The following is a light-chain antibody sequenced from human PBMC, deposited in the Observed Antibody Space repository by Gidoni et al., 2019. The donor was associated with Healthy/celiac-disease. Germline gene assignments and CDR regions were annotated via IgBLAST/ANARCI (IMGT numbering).Light chain of an antibody. V-gene: IGLV1-47*01. CDR2: RNN. CDR3: AAWDDSLSGPWV. CDR1: SSNIGSNY. Sequence: QSVLTQPPSASGTPGQRVTISCSGSSSNIGSNYVYWYQQLPGTAPKLLIYRNNPRPSGVPDLFSGSKSGTSASLAISGLRSEDEADYYCAAWDDSLSGPWVFGGGTKLTVL. J-gene: IGLJ3*02.